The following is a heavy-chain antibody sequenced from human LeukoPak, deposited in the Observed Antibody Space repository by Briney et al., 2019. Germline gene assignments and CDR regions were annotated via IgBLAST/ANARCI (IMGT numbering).Heavy chain of an antibody. CDR3: ARGSSTYYYYYYMDV. CDR2: MNPNSGNT. Sequence: ASVKVSCKASGYTFTGYYMHWVRQAPGQGLEWMGWMNPNSGNTGYAQKFQGRVTITRNTSISTAYMELSSLRSEDTAVYYCARGSSTYYYYYYMDVWGKGTTVTVSS. CDR1: GYTFTGYY. J-gene: IGHJ6*03. D-gene: IGHD2-2*01. V-gene: IGHV1-8*03.